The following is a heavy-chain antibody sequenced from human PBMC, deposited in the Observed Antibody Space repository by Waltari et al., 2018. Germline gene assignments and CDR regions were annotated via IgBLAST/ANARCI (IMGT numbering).Heavy chain of an antibody. V-gene: IGHV4-38-2*02. CDR3: AREVRVEWISGDGFDI. CDR1: GYSISSGFY. Sequence: QVRLQESGPGLVKPSETLSLTCAVPGYSISSGFYWGWVRQPPGKGLEWIGSMYHSGLTYYNPSLKSRVSISLDMSKNQVSLRLTSVTAADTAVYYCAREVRVEWISGDGFDIWGRGTMVTVSS. CDR2: MYHSGLT. D-gene: IGHD3-3*01. J-gene: IGHJ3*02.